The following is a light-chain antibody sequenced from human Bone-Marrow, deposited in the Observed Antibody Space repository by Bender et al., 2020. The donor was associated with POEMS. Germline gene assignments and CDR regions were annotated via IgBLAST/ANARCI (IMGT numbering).Light chain of an antibody. CDR2: GNS. CDR3: CSYSRLGTWV. Sequence: QSVLTQPPSVSGAPGQRVTISCTGSSSNIGAGYDVHWYQQLPGTAPKLLIYGNSNRPSGVPDRFSGSKSGTSASLAITGLQAEDEADYYCCSYSRLGTWVFGGGTKLTVL. V-gene: IGLV1-40*01. CDR1: SSNIGAGYD. J-gene: IGLJ3*02.